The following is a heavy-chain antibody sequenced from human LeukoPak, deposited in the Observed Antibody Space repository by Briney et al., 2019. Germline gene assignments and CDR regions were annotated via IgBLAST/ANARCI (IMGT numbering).Heavy chain of an antibody. CDR2: ISSSSRYI. D-gene: IGHD3-10*01. V-gene: IGHV3-21*01. Sequence: GGSLRLSCTASGFTFSTYSMYWVRQAPGKGLEWVSSISSSSRYIYYADSVKGRFTISRDDGKNSLYLQMNSLRAEDTALYYCVRDLTSSSTAYFHHWGQGTLVTVSS. J-gene: IGHJ1*01. CDR1: GFTFSTYS. CDR3: VRDLTSSSTAYFHH.